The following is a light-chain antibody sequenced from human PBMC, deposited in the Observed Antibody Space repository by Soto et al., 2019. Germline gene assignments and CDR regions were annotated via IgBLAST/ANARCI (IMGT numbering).Light chain of an antibody. Sequence: QSALTQPRSVSGSPGQSVTISCTGTSSDVGDYNYVSWYQQHPGKAPKLMIYDVSKRPSGVPDRFSGSKSGNAASLTISGLQADDEADYYCCSSAGSHYVFGTGTKLTVL. J-gene: IGLJ1*01. CDR1: SSDVGDYNY. CDR3: CSSAGSHYV. CDR2: DVS. V-gene: IGLV2-11*01.